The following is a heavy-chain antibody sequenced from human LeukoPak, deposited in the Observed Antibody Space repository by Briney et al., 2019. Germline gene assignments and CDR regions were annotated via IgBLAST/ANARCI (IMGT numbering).Heavy chain of an antibody. D-gene: IGHD3-10*01. Sequence: PSETLSLTCAVYGGSFSGYYWSWIRQPPGKGLEWSGEINHSGSTNYNPSLKSRVTISVDTSKNQFSLKLSSVTAADTAVYYCAREAGTYYYGSGPRYYYYMDVWGKGTTVTVSS. CDR2: INHSGST. CDR1: GGSFSGYY. J-gene: IGHJ6*03. CDR3: AREAGTYYYGSGPRYYYYMDV. V-gene: IGHV4-34*01.